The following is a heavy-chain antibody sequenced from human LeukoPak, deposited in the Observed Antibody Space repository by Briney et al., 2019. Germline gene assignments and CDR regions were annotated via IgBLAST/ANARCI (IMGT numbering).Heavy chain of an antibody. D-gene: IGHD4-17*01. Sequence: SETLSLTCTVSGGSISSYYWSWIRQPPGKGLEWIGYIYYSGSTNYNPSLKSRVTISVDTSKNKFSLKLSSVTAADTAVYYCARHYGDYVRPYYGMDVWGQGNTVTVSS. CDR1: GGSISSYY. V-gene: IGHV4-59*08. CDR2: IYYSGST. CDR3: ARHYGDYVRPYYGMDV. J-gene: IGHJ6*02.